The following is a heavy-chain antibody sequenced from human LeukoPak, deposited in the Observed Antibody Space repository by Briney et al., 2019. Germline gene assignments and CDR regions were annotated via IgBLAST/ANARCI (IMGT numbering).Heavy chain of an antibody. D-gene: IGHD3-10*01. CDR1: GFTLSGNY. CDR3: ARNNEVYVSGSYTN. V-gene: IGHV3-53*01. J-gene: IGHJ4*02. Sequence: PGGSLRLSCAVSGFTLSGNYCSWVRQAPGKGLEWVSQINSGGTTYYADSVKGRFTISRDSSKNTLYLQMNSLRAEDTAVYHCARNNEVYVSGSYTNWGPGTLVTVSS. CDR2: INSGGTT.